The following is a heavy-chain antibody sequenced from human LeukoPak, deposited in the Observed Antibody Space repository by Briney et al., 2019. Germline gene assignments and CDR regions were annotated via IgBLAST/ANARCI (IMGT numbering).Heavy chain of an antibody. CDR2: IYTSGST. V-gene: IGHV4-4*07. J-gene: IGHJ4*02. CDR3: ARDGKWLLPFDY. D-gene: IGHD3-22*01. Sequence: SVTLSLTCTVSGGSISSYYWSWIRQPAGKGLEWIGRIYTSGSTNYNPSLKSRVTMSVDTSKNQFSLKLSSVTAADTAVYYCARDGKWLLPFDYWGQGTLVTVSS. CDR1: GGSISSYY.